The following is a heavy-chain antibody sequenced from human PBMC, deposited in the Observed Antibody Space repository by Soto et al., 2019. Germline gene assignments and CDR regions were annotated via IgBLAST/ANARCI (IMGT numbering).Heavy chain of an antibody. CDR3: TTDSYSTIIIVRFDY. CDR1: GFTFSNAW. CDR2: IKSKTDGGTT. Sequence: GGSLRLSCAASGFTFSNAWINWVLQAQGKGLEWVGRIKSKTDGGTTDYAEPVKGRFAISRDDSNNMVYLQMNSLKIEDTAVYYCTTDSYSTIIIVRFDYWGHGTLVTVSS. J-gene: IGHJ4*01. D-gene: IGHD3-22*01. V-gene: IGHV3-15*07.